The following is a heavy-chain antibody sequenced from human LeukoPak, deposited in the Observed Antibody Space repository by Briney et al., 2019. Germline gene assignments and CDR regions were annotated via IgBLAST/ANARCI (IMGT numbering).Heavy chain of an antibody. Sequence: GGALRLSCAASGYRFNDYAIHWFRQAPGKGLEYVSGINNKGDSTYYANSVKGRFTISSDNFNNTLCLQMGSLESEDTAIYYCARDYQTGFTGPGGDFWGQGTLVTVSS. D-gene: IGHD3-9*01. CDR2: INNKGDST. J-gene: IGHJ4*02. CDR3: ARDYQTGFTGPGGDF. V-gene: IGHV3-64*01. CDR1: GYRFNDYA.